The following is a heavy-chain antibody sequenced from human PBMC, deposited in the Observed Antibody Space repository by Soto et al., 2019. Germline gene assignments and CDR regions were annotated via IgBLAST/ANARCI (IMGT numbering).Heavy chain of an antibody. CDR1: GYTFTYYA. CDR3: ARDEDY. CDR2: INNGNGDT. J-gene: IGHJ4*02. Sequence: QVQLVQSGAEVKKPGASAKVSCKSSGYTFTYYAIHWVRQAPGQSLEWMGWINNGNGDTKYSQEFQGRVTITRDTSASTAYMELSSLRSEDTAIYYCARDEDYWGQGTLVTVSS. V-gene: IGHV1-3*04.